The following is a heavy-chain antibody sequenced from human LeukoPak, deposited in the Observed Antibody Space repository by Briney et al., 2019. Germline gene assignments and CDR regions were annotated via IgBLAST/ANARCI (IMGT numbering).Heavy chain of an antibody. D-gene: IGHD4-17*01. Sequence: SSETLSLTCAVSGDSFSSHYWTWIRQPPGKGLEWIGYISYIGSTNYNPSLKSRVTISIDTSKNQFSLKLSSVTAADTAVYYCARDLVTVTKGFDIWGQGTMVSVSS. CDR1: GDSFSSHY. CDR3: ARDLVTVTKGFDI. J-gene: IGHJ3*02. CDR2: ISYIGST. V-gene: IGHV4-59*11.